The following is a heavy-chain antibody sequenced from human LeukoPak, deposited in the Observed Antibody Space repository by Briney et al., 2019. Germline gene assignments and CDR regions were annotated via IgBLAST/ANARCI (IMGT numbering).Heavy chain of an antibody. J-gene: IGHJ4*02. Sequence: SETLSLTCAVDGGSFSGYYWSWIRQPPGKGLEWIGEINHSGSTNYNPSLKSRVTISVDTSKNQFSLKLSSVTAADTAVYYCATPGIAVAGTPFDYWGQGTLVTVSS. CDR1: GGSFSGYY. CDR2: INHSGST. CDR3: ATPGIAVAGTPFDY. V-gene: IGHV4-34*01. D-gene: IGHD6-19*01.